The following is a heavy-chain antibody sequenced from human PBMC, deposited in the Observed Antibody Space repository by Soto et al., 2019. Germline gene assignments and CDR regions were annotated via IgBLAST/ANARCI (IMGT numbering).Heavy chain of an antibody. CDR2: IYYSGST. Sequence: PSETLSLTCTVSGGSISSGDYYWSWIRQPPGKGLEWIGYIYYSGSTYYNPSLKSRVTISVDTSKNQFSLKLSSVTAADTAVYYCARTTVIGGCYYYGMDVWGQGTTVTVSS. V-gene: IGHV4-30-4*01. J-gene: IGHJ6*02. D-gene: IGHD4-4*01. CDR3: ARTTVIGGCYYYGMDV. CDR1: GGSISSGDYY.